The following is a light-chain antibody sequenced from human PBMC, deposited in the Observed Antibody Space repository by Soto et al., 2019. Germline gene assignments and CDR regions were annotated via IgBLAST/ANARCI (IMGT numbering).Light chain of an antibody. Sequence: NFMLTQPHSVSESPGKTVTISCTGSSGSIASNYVQWYQQRPGSAPTTVIQEDNQRPSAVPERFSGSIDISSNSASLTISGLRTEDEADYYCQSYDGNNLVFGGGTKVTVL. CDR2: EDN. CDR1: SGSIASNY. CDR3: QSYDGNNLV. V-gene: IGLV6-57*02. J-gene: IGLJ2*01.